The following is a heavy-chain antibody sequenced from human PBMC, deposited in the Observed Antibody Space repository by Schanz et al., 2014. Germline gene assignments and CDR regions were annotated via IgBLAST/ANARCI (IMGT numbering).Heavy chain of an antibody. CDR2: IHYSGST. CDR1: GFTVSSNY. Sequence: VQLVESGGGLVQPGGSLRLSCAASGFTVSSNYMIWVRRHPGKGLEWIGHIHYSGSTYYNPSLKSRVTISTDMSRNQFPLRLKSVTAADTALYYCARERDALDIWGQGTMVIVSS. J-gene: IGHJ3*02. CDR3: ARERDALDI. V-gene: IGHV4-31*02.